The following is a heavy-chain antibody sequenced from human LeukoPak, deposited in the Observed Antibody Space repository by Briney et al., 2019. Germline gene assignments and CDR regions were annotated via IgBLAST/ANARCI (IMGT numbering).Heavy chain of an antibody. CDR2: IYSGGST. V-gene: IGHV3-53*01. CDR3: ARDRRYCSGSTCYSGIDF. D-gene: IGHD2-15*01. Sequence: TGGSLRLSCAVSGFTVTSNYMTWVRQAPGKGLEWVSVIYSGGSTYYADSVKGRFTISRDNSKNTVYLQMKTLRAEDTAGYYCARDRRYCSGSTCYSGIDFWGQGTLVSVSS. J-gene: IGHJ4*02. CDR1: GFTVTSNY.